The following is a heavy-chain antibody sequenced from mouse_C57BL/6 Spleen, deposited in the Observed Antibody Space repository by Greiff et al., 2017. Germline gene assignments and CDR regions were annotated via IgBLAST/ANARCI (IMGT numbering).Heavy chain of an antibody. CDR3: ARESYYGSSPLYFDV. V-gene: IGHV3-6*01. Sequence: VQLKESGPGLVKPSQSLSLTCSVTGYSITSGYYWNWIRQFPGNKLEWMGYISYDGSNNYNPSLKNRISITRDTSKNQFFLKLNSVTTEDTATYYCARESYYGSSPLYFDVWGTGTTVTVSS. CDR1: GYSITSGYY. J-gene: IGHJ1*03. CDR2: ISYDGSN. D-gene: IGHD1-1*01.